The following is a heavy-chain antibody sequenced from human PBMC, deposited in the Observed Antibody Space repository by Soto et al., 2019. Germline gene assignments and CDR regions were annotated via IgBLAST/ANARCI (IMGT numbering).Heavy chain of an antibody. CDR1: GFTFSSYA. Sequence: EVQLLESGGGLVQPGGSLSLSCAASGFTFSSYAMSWVRQAPGKGLEWVSALSGSGGSTYYADSVKGRFTISRDNSKNTLYLQMNSLRAEDRAVYYCAKVPYGDYEVDWYFDLWGRGTLVTASS. J-gene: IGHJ2*01. V-gene: IGHV3-23*01. D-gene: IGHD4-17*01. CDR3: AKVPYGDYEVDWYFDL. CDR2: LSGSGGST.